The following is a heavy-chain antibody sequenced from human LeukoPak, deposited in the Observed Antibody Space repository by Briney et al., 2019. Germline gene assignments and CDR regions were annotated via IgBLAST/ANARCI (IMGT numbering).Heavy chain of an antibody. D-gene: IGHD6-19*01. Sequence: SETLSLTCTVSGGSISSYYWSWIRQPPGKGLEWIGYIYYSGSTNYKPSLKSRATISVETSKNQFSLKLRSVTAADTAVYYCAREYSSGLYAFDIWGQGTMVTVSS. CDR2: IYYSGST. CDR1: GGSISSYY. J-gene: IGHJ3*02. CDR3: AREYSSGLYAFDI. V-gene: IGHV4-59*01.